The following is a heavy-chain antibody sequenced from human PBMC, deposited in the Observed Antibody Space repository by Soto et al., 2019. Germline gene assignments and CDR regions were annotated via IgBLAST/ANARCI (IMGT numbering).Heavy chain of an antibody. CDR2: INHRGST. CDR3: ARGRVVVVAATDYYFDY. V-gene: IGHV4-34*01. Sequence: QVQLQQWGAGLLKPSETLSLTCAVYGGSFSGYYWSWIRQPPGKGLEWIGEINHRGSTNYNPSLKSRVTISVDTSKNQFSLKLSSVTAADTAVYYCARGRVVVVAATDYYFDYWGQGTLVTVSS. CDR1: GGSFSGYY. J-gene: IGHJ4*02. D-gene: IGHD2-15*01.